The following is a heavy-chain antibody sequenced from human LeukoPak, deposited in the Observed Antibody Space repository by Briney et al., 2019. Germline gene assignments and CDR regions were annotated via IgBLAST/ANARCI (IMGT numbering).Heavy chain of an antibody. CDR1: GGSISSYY. D-gene: IGHD2-15*01. CDR2: IYYSGTT. V-gene: IGHV4-59*01. Sequence: SETLSLTCTVSGGSISSYYWSWIRQPPGKGLEWIGYIYYSGTTNYNPSLKSRVTMSVDTSKNQFSLKLSSVTAADTAVYYCAREDYCSGGSCYSGYFQHWGQGTLVTVSS. CDR3: AREDYCSGGSCYSGYFQH. J-gene: IGHJ1*01.